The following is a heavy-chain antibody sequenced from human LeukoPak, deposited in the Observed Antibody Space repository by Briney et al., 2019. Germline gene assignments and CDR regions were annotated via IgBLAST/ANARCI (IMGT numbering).Heavy chain of an antibody. CDR1: GGSISSGGYY. V-gene: IGHV4-31*03. Sequence: SETLSLTCTVSGGSISSGGYYWSWIRQHPGKGLEWIGYIYYGGSTYYNPSLKSRVTISVDTSKNQFSLKLSSVTAADTAVYYCARVVFGSGSYAFDIWGQGTMVTVSS. D-gene: IGHD3-10*01. J-gene: IGHJ3*02. CDR2: IYYGGST. CDR3: ARVVFGSGSYAFDI.